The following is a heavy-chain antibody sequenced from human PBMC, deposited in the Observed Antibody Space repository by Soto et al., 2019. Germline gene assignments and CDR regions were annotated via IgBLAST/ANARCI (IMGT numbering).Heavy chain of an antibody. CDR2: IIPIFGTA. CDR3: ARDGGVYDYSPFDY. D-gene: IGHD4-4*01. CDR1: GGTFSSYA. J-gene: IGHJ4*02. Sequence: QVQLVQSGAEVKKPGSSVKVSCKASGGTFSSYAISWVRQAPGQGLEWMGGIIPIFGTADYAQKFQGRVTITADESTSKAYMALSSLRSEDTAVYYCARDGGVYDYSPFDYWGQGTLVTVSS. V-gene: IGHV1-69*12.